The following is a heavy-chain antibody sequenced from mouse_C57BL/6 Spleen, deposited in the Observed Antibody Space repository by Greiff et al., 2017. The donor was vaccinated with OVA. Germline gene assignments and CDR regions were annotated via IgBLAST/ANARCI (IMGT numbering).Heavy chain of an antibody. CDR3: ARFWDDYYAMDY. V-gene: IGHV1-18*01. CDR2: INPNNGGT. D-gene: IGHD4-1*01. CDR1: GYTFTDYN. Sequence: VQLKESGPELVKPGASVKIPCKASGYTFTDYNMDWVKQSHGKSLEWIGDINPNNGGTIYNQKFKGKATLTVDKSSSTAYMELRSLTSEDTAVYYCARFWDDYYAMDYWGQGTSVTVSS. J-gene: IGHJ4*01.